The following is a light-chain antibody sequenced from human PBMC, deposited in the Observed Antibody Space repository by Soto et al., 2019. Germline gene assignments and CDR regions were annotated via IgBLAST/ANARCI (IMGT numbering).Light chain of an antibody. CDR3: CSYTTSNTRQIV. CDR1: SSDVGGYNY. Sequence: QSALTQPASVSGSPGQSITFSCTGTSSDVGGYNYVSWYQQHPGKAPKFMIYDVSSRPSGVSNRFSGSKSGNTASLTISGLQAEDEADYYCCSYTTSNTRQIVVGTGTKVTV. CDR2: DVS. J-gene: IGLJ1*01. V-gene: IGLV2-14*03.